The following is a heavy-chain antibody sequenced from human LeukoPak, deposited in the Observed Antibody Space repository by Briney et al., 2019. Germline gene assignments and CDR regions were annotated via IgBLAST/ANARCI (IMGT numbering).Heavy chain of an antibody. CDR1: GGSISSGGYY. V-gene: IGHV4-31*03. CDR3: AKTRPAYFDY. CDR2: IYYSGST. Sequence: SQTLSLTCTVSGGSISSGGYYWSWIRQHPGKGLEWSGYIYYSGSTYYNPSLKSRLTISIGTSKNQFYLKLSSWTAADTAVYYCAKTRPAYFDYWGQGTLVTVSS. J-gene: IGHJ4*02.